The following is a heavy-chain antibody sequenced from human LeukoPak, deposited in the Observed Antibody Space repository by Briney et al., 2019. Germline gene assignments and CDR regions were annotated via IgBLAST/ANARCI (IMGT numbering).Heavy chain of an antibody. D-gene: IGHD1-1*01. V-gene: IGHV4-39*01. CDR2: IYYSGST. CDR1: GGSISSSSYY. CDR3: ARHGTGTTRRYCYYYMDV. J-gene: IGHJ6*03. Sequence: SETLSLTCTVSGGSISSSSYYWGWIRQPPGKGLEWIGSIYYSGSTYYNPSLKSRVTISVDTSKNQFSLKLSSVTAADTAVYYCARHGTGTTRRYCYYYMDVWGKGTTVTVSS.